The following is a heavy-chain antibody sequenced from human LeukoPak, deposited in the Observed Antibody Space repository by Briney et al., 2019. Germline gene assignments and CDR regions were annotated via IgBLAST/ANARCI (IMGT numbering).Heavy chain of an antibody. D-gene: IGHD4-23*01. Sequence: GGSLRLSCAASGLVVSSNFMSWVRQAPGKGLEGFAVIYSGGKTFYADSVKGRFTVSRDNSMNTLSLQMSSLRAEDTAVYYCARGVDRWNYFDYWGHGTLVTVSS. CDR3: ARGVDRWNYFDY. V-gene: IGHV3-53*01. J-gene: IGHJ4*01. CDR1: GLVVSSNF. CDR2: IYSGGKT.